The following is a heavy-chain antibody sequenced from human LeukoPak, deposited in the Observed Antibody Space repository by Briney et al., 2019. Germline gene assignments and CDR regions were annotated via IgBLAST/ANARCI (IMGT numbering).Heavy chain of an antibody. CDR3: ARGKWKLLSHYWCFDL. J-gene: IGHJ2*01. CDR2: TYYRSKWYN. D-gene: IGHD2/OR15-2a*01. V-gene: IGHV6-1*01. Sequence: SQTLSLTCAISGDSVSSNSAAWNWIRQSPSRGLKWLGRTYYRSKWYNDYAVSVKSRITINPDTSKNQFSLQLNSVTPEDTAVYYCARGKWKLLSHYWCFDLWGRGTLVTVSS. CDR1: GDSVSSNSAA.